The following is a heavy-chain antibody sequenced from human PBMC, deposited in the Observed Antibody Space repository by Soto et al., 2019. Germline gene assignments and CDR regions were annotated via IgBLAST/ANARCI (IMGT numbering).Heavy chain of an antibody. CDR2: IYSGGST. CDR3: ARELSEGGMDV. CDR1: GFTVSSNY. Sequence: EVQLVESGGGLVQPGGSLRLSCAASGFTVSSNYMSWVRQAPGEGLGWVSVIYSGGSTYYADSVKGRFTISRDNSRNTLYHQMTSLRAEDTAVYCCARELSEGGMDVWGLGTTVTVSS. D-gene: IGHD3-10*01. V-gene: IGHV3-66*01. J-gene: IGHJ6*02.